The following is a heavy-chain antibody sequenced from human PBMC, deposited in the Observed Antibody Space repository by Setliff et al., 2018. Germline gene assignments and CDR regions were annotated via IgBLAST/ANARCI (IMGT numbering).Heavy chain of an antibody. CDR3: ARDSTWYWYFDL. V-gene: IGHV3-7*03. CDR2: IKGDGSEK. D-gene: IGHD3-16*01. J-gene: IGHJ2*01. CDR1: GFTFSSHG. Sequence: PGGSLRLSCVASGFTFSSHGMTWVRQAPGKGLEWVANIKGDGSEKFYLDSVKGRFTISRNNAKNSLYLQMNSLRPEDTAVYYCARDSTWYWYFDLWGRGTLVTV.